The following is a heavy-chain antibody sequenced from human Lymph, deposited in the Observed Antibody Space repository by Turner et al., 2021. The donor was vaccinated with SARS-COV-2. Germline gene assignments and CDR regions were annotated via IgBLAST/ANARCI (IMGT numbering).Heavy chain of an antibody. CDR2: IYIGGTT. J-gene: IGHJ3*02. CDR3: ARDLGPLAFDI. Sequence: EVAPVETGGSFIQPGGFPKLPCAASGFTVSSNYMSWVRQAPGKGLEWVSVIYIGGTTYYADSVKGRFTISRDNSKNTLYLQMNSLRAEDTAVYYCARDLGPLAFDIWGQGTMVTVSS. CDR1: GFTVSSNY. V-gene: IGHV3-53*02.